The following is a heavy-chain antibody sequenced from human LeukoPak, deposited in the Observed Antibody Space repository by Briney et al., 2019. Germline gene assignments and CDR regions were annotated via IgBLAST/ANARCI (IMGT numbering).Heavy chain of an antibody. CDR2: ISWNSGSI. Sequence: GRSLRLSCAASGFTFDDYAMHWVRQAPGKGLEWVSGISWNSGSIGYADSVKGRFTISRDNAKNSLYLQMNSLRAEDTAVYYCAREKDAAGIFDYWGQGTLVTVSS. V-gene: IGHV3-9*01. D-gene: IGHD6-19*01. CDR1: GFTFDDYA. CDR3: AREKDAAGIFDY. J-gene: IGHJ4*02.